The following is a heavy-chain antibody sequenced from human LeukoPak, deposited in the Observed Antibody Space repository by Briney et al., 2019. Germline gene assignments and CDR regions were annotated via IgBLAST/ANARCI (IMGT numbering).Heavy chain of an antibody. Sequence: SETLSLTCTVSGGSISSHYWSWIRQPPGKGLEWIGYIYYSGSTNYNPSLKSRVTISVDTSKNQFSLKLSSVTAADPAVYYCARERLGLGCLFYYFDYWGKGPLVTVSS. J-gene: IGHJ4*02. V-gene: IGHV4-59*11. CDR2: IYYSGST. CDR1: GGSISSHY. CDR3: ARERLGLGCLFYYFDY. D-gene: IGHD3-16*01.